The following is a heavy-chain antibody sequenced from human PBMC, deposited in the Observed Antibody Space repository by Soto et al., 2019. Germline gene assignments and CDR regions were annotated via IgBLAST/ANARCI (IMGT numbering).Heavy chain of an antibody. CDR1: GGTFGSDA. J-gene: IGHJ5*02. Sequence: QVHLMQSGAEVKKPGSSVEVSCKASGGTFGSDAITWVRQAPGQGLEWVGRIIPIFGTTNYAQNLQGRVTISADKSTRTSYLGLHSLASDDTALYYCGRARTDSGYYTKWLDTWGQGTQVTVSS. D-gene: IGHD3-22*01. CDR2: IIPIFGTT. V-gene: IGHV1-69*06. CDR3: GRARTDSGYYTKWLDT.